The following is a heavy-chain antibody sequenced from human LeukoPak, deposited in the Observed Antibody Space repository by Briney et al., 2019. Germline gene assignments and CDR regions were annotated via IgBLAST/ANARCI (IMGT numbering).Heavy chain of an antibody. CDR2: ISYDGSNK. CDR3: ARDCGFGESYNYGMDV. J-gene: IGHJ6*02. D-gene: IGHD3-10*01. Sequence: QSGRSLRLSCAASGFTFSSYGMHWVRQAPGKGLEWVAVISYDGSNKYYADSVKGRFTISRDNSKNTLYLQMNSLRAEDTAVYYCARDCGFGESYNYGMDVWGQGTTVTVSS. V-gene: IGHV3-30*03. CDR1: GFTFSSYG.